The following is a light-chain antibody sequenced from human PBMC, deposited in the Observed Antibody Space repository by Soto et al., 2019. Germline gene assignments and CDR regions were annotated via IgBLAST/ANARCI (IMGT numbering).Light chain of an antibody. V-gene: IGKV1-39*01. Sequence: DIQMTQSPYSLSAAVGDRVTIAFRASQNINTYLNWYQQKPGKAPKLLIFDAASLQSGDPSRFSGSLPRRGFTLTITSLQPEDVATDYGKQTYSSPFTFGPGIKVDIK. J-gene: IGKJ3*01. CDR1: QNINTY. CDR3: KQTYSSPFT. CDR2: DAA.